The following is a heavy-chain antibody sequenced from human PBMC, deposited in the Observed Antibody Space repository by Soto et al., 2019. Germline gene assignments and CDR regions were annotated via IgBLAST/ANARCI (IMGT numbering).Heavy chain of an antibody. CDR1: GYTXTSYD. V-gene: IGHV1-8*01. CDR2: MNPNSGNT. D-gene: IGHD4-17*01. J-gene: IGHJ6*03. Sequence: ASVKVXCKASGYTXTSYDINWVRQSTGQGLEWMGWMNPNSGNTGYAQKFQGRVTMTRNTSISTAYMELSSLRSEDTAVYYCARVRVPPALFYSYMDVWGKGTTVTVSS. CDR3: ARVRVPPALFYSYMDV.